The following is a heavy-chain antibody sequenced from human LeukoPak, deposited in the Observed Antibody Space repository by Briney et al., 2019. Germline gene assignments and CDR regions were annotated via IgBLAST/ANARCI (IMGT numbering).Heavy chain of an antibody. CDR1: GGSIGSTNYY. CDR2: IYYSGST. CDR3: ARRYNWNDRWD. Sequence: PSETLSLTCTVSGGSIGSTNYYWGWIRQPPGKGLEWIGSIYYSGSTYYNPSLKSRLTISLDTSKNQFSLRLSSVTAADTAFYYCARRYNWNDRWDWGQGTLVTVS. D-gene: IGHD1-1*01. V-gene: IGHV4-39*07. J-gene: IGHJ4*02.